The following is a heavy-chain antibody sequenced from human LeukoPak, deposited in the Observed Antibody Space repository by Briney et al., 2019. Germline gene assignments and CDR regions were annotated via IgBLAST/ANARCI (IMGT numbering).Heavy chain of an antibody. CDR2: IYYSGST. V-gene: IGHV4-61*01. D-gene: IGHD2-2*01. CDR3: ARERCSSTSCYLFGYWFDP. Sequence: PSETLFLTCTVSGGSVSSGSYYWSWIRQPPGKGLEWIGYIYYSGSTNYNPSLKSRVTISVDTSKNQFSLKLSSVTAADTAVYYCARERCSSTSCYLFGYWFDPWGQGTLVTVSS. J-gene: IGHJ5*02. CDR1: GGSVSSGSYY.